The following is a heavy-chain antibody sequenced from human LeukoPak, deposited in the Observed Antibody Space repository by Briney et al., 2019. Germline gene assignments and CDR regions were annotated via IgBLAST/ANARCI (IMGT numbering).Heavy chain of an antibody. D-gene: IGHD5-18*01. J-gene: IGHJ6*03. CDR3: ARDRYIFAGPDAYYYMDV. Sequence: SETLSLTCTVSGGSISSYYWSWIRQPPGKGLEWIGYIYYSGSTNYNPSLKSRVTISVDTSKNQFSLKLRSVTAADTAVYYCARDRYIFAGPDAYYYMDVWGKGTTVTISS. CDR1: GGSISSYY. V-gene: IGHV4-59*01. CDR2: IYYSGST.